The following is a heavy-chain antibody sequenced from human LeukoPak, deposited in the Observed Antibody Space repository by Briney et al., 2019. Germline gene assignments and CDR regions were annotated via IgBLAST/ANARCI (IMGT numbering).Heavy chain of an antibody. Sequence: GGSLRLSCAASGFTFSSYAMSWVRQAPGKGLEWVSAISGSGGSTYCADSVKGRFTISRDNSKNTLYLQMNSLRAEDTAVYYCAKAPWFGESYFDYWGQGTLVTVSS. CDR1: GFTFSSYA. CDR2: ISGSGGST. D-gene: IGHD3-10*01. J-gene: IGHJ4*02. CDR3: AKAPWFGESYFDY. V-gene: IGHV3-23*01.